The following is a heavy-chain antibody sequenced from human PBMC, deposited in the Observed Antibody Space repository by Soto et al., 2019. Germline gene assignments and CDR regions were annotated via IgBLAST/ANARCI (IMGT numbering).Heavy chain of an antibody. V-gene: IGHV1-46*01. CDR2: INPSGGST. CDR1: GYTFTSYY. CDR3: ASSPPRGSGSYWWRQDYYGMDV. D-gene: IGHD1-26*01. J-gene: IGHJ6*02. Sequence: GASVKVSCKASGYTFTSYYMHCVRQAPGQGLEWMGIINPSGGSTSYAQKFQGRVTMTRDTSTSTVYMELSSLRSEDTAVYYCASSPPRGSGSYWWRQDYYGMDVWGQGTTVTVSS.